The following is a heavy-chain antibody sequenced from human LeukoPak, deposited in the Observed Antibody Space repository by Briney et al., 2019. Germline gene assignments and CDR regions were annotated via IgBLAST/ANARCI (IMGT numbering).Heavy chain of an antibody. D-gene: IGHD6-13*01. Sequence: PGGSLRLSCAASGFTFSSYWMHWVRQAPGKGLVWVSRINSDGSSTSYAGSVKGRFTISRDNAKNTLYLQMNSLRAEDTAVYYCAKVAAGQQLDARFFFDYWGQGTLVTVSS. CDR1: GFTFSSYW. V-gene: IGHV3-74*01. CDR3: AKVAAGQQLDARFFFDY. J-gene: IGHJ4*02. CDR2: INSDGSST.